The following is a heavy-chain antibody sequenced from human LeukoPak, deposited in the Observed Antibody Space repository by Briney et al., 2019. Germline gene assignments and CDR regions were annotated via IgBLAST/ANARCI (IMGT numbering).Heavy chain of an antibody. CDR1: GGSFTGYS. D-gene: IGHD3-9*01. CDR3: ARRGLRYFDWLSNWFDP. J-gene: IGHJ5*02. V-gene: IGHV4-34*01. Sequence: SETLSLTCAVYGGSFTGYSWSWIRQPPGKGLEWIGKINHSGSTTYNPSLKGRVTISIDTSKNQFSLNLSSVTAADTAVYYCARRGLRYFDWLSNWFDPWGQGTLVTVSS. CDR2: INHSGST.